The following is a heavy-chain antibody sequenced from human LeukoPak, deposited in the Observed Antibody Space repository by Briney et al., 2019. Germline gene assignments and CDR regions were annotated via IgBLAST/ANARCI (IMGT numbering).Heavy chain of an antibody. CDR3: ARDRAGIIMGDYYDSSGYLDPFDY. Sequence: ASVKVSCKASGYTFIGYHMHWVRQAPGQGLEWMGWISAYNGNTNYAQKLQGRVTMTTDTSTSTAYMELRSLRSDDTAVYYCARDRAGIIMGDYYDSSGYLDPFDYWGQGTLVTVSS. J-gene: IGHJ4*02. V-gene: IGHV1-18*04. CDR1: GYTFIGYH. CDR2: ISAYNGNT. D-gene: IGHD3-22*01.